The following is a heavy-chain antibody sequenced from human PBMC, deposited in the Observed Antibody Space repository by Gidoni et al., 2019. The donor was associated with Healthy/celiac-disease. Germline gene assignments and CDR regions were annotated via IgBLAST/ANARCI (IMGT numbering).Heavy chain of an antibody. D-gene: IGHD3-3*01. CDR1: GFTFSSYA. J-gene: IGHJ6*02. Sequence: EVQLLESGGGLVQPGGSLRLSCAASGFTFSSYAMSWVRQAPGKGLEWVSAISGSGGSTYYADSVKGRFTISRDNSKNTLYLQMNSLRAEDTAVYYCAKEPIFGVVKSYGMDVWGQGTTVTVSS. CDR3: AKEPIFGVVKSYGMDV. CDR2: ISGSGGST. V-gene: IGHV3-23*01.